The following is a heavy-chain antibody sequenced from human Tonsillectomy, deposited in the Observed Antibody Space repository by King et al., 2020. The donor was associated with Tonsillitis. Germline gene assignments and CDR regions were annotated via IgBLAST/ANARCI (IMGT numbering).Heavy chain of an antibody. V-gene: IGHV3-23*04. CDR3: AKSLSRGGIQPGGPFGY. CDR2: VSYSGSNT. J-gene: IGHJ4*02. CDR1: GFTFSTYA. Sequence: VQLVESGGGLVQPGGSLRLSCAASGFTFSTYAMSWVRQAPGKGLEWVSAVSYSGSNTYYADSVKGRFTISRDNSKNTLYLQMNSLRVEDTAVYYCAKSLSRGGIQPGGPFGYWGQGTLVTVSS. D-gene: IGHD5-18*01.